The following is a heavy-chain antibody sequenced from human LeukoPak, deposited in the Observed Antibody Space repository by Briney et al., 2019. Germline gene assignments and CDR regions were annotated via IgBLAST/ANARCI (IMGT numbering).Heavy chain of an antibody. CDR2: VSGSDDNT. J-gene: IGHJ4*02. CDR1: GYTFTSYG. V-gene: IGHV3-23*01. D-gene: IGHD4-11*01. CDR3: AKRGSTVTSPFDY. Sequence: ASVKVSCKASGYTFTSYGISWVRQAPGKGLDWVSAVSGSDDNTYYADSVKGRFTISRDNSKNALYLQMDSLRAEDTAVYYCAKRGSTVTSPFDYWGQGTLVTVSS.